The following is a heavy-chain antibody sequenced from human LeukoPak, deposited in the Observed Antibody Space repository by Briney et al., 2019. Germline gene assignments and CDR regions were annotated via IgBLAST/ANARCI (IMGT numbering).Heavy chain of an antibody. CDR1: GYTFTGYY. CDR3: ARVGIRFGNYPYFDY. Sequence: ASVKVSCKASGYTFTGYYMHWVRQAPGQGLEWMGWINPNSGGTNHAQKFQGRVTMTRDTSTSTVYMELSSLRSEDTAVYYCARVGIRFGNYPYFDYWGQGTLVTVSS. V-gene: IGHV1-2*02. CDR2: INPNSGGT. J-gene: IGHJ4*02. D-gene: IGHD3-10*01.